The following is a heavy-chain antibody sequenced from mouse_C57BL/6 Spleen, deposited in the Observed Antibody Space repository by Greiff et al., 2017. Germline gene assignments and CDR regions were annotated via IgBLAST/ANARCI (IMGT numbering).Heavy chain of an antibody. Sequence: VQLQQSGAELVRPGASVKLSCKASGYTFTDYYISWVKQRPGQGLEWIARIYPGSGNTYYNEKFKGKATLTAEKSSSTAYMQLSSLTSEDSAVYFCARDYGSSCYFDYWGQGTTLTVSS. D-gene: IGHD1-1*01. CDR1: GYTFTDYY. V-gene: IGHV1-76*01. CDR2: IYPGSGNT. CDR3: ARDYGSSCYFDY. J-gene: IGHJ2*01.